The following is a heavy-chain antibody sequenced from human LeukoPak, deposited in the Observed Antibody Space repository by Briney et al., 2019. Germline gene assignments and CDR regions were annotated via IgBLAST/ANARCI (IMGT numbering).Heavy chain of an antibody. V-gene: IGHV4-61*02. J-gene: IGHJ3*02. CDR2: IYTSGST. CDR3: ARALGATGAFDI. CDR1: GGSISSGSYY. Sequence: KPSETLSLTCTVSGGSISSGSYYWSWIRQPAGKGLEWIGRIYTSGSTNYNPSLKSRVTISVDTSKNQFSLKLSSVTAADTAVYYCARALGATGAFDIWGQGTMVTVSS. D-gene: IGHD1-26*01.